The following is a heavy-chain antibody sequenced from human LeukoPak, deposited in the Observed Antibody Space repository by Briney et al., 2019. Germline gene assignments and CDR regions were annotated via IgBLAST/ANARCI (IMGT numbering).Heavy chain of an antibody. Sequence: PGGSLRLSCAASGFTLSKCAMNWVRQAPGKGLKWVSGIDGSGGRPPSADSVKGRFTISRDISKNTLFLQMNSLRAEDTAKYYCAKQTGARFLEWFPFDYWGQGTLVTVSS. V-gene: IGHV3-23*01. D-gene: IGHD3-3*01. CDR3: AKQTGARFLEWFPFDY. CDR2: IDGSGGRP. CDR1: GFTLSKCA. J-gene: IGHJ4*02.